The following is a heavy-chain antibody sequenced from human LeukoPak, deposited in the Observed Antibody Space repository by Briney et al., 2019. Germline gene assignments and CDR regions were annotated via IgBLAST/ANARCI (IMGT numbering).Heavy chain of an antibody. V-gene: IGHV1-8*01. CDR1: GYTFTSYD. D-gene: IGHD2/OR15-2a*01. CDR2: MNPNSGNT. J-gene: IGHJ6*03. Sequence: GASVKVSCKASGYTFTSYDINWVRQATGQGLEWMGWMNPNSGNTGYAQKFQGRVTMTRNTSISTAYMELSSLRSEDTAVYYCARVFSRVYYYYYYMDVWGKGTTVTVSS. CDR3: ARVFSRVYYYYYYMDV.